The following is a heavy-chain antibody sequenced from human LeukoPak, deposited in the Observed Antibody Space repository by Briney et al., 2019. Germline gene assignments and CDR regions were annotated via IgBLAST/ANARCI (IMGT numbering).Heavy chain of an antibody. CDR2: IYYSGST. J-gene: IGHJ4*02. D-gene: IGHD6-13*01. Sequence: VLPSDSVSLTCTVSGGSISSSSYYCGWIRQPPGKGLEWIGSIYYSGSTYYNASLKSRVTISVDTSKNQFSLKLSSVTAADTAVYYCARRWSSSWDPFDYWGQATMASDSS. CDR3: ARRWSSSWDPFDY. V-gene: IGHV4-39*01. CDR1: GGSISSSSYY.